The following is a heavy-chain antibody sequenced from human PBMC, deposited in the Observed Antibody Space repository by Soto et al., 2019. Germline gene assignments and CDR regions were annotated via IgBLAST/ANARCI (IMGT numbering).Heavy chain of an antibody. V-gene: IGHV3-74*01. CDR1: GFTFSSYW. CDR3: TRGYGADGTRKPFDY. Sequence: EVQLVESGGGLVQPGGSLRLSCAASGFTFSSYWMHWVRHGTGKGLVWVSRINSDGSDTDYADSVKGRFTISRDNAKNTLYLQMNSLRAEDTAVYYRTRGYGADGTRKPFDYWGQGTLIAVSS. D-gene: IGHD6-13*01. J-gene: IGHJ4*02. CDR2: INSDGSDT.